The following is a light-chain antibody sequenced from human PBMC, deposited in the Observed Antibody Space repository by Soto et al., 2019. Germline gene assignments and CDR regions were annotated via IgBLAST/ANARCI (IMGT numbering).Light chain of an antibody. V-gene: IGKV1-5*03. Sequence: DIQMTQSPSTLSASVGDRVTITCRASQSISSWLAWYQQKPGKAPKLLIYKASSLESGVPSRFSGSGSGKEFPLTISSLPPDDFATYYCQQYNSYWTFGQGTKVDIK. CDR3: QQYNSYWT. J-gene: IGKJ1*01. CDR1: QSISSW. CDR2: KAS.